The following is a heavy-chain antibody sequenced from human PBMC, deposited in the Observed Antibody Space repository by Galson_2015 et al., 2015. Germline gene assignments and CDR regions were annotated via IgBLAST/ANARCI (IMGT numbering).Heavy chain of an antibody. CDR2: IYTSGST. V-gene: IGHV4-61*02. CDR1: GGSISSSNCY. CDR3: ARWFDYNGYYYIDY. J-gene: IGHJ4*02. D-gene: IGHD3-22*01. Sequence: TLYLTCTVSGGSISSSNCYWSWIRPPAGKGLEWIGRIYTSGSTNYNPSLKSRVTISVDTSKNQFSLKLSSVTAADTAVYYCARWFDYNGYYYIDYWGQGTLVTVFS.